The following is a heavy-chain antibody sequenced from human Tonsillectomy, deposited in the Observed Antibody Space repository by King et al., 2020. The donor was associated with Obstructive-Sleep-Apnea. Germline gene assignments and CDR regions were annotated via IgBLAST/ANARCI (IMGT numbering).Heavy chain of an antibody. Sequence: VQLVESGGGVVQPGRSLRLSCAASGFTFSNYAMHWVRQAPGKGLEWVAVISYDGSNKYYADSVKGRFTISRDNSKNTLYLQMNSLRAEDTAVYYCASPQGGKYYDFWSAAAPGWFDPWGQGTLVTVSS. J-gene: IGHJ5*02. CDR2: ISYDGSNK. D-gene: IGHD3-3*01. CDR3: ASPQGGKYYDFWSAAAPGWFDP. CDR1: GFTFSNYA. V-gene: IGHV3-30*04.